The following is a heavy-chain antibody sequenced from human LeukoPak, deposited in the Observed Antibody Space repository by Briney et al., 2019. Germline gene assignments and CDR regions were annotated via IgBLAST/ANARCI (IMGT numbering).Heavy chain of an antibody. CDR2: ISGSGGST. D-gene: IGHD3-16*02. CDR1: GFTFSSYA. CDR3: AKEPMITFGGVIVPNQDY. J-gene: IGHJ4*02. V-gene: IGHV3-23*01. Sequence: GGSLRLSCAASGFTFSSYAMSWVRQAPGKGLEWVSAISGSGGSTHYADSVKGRFTISRDSSKNTLYLQMNSLRAEDTAVYYCAKEPMITFGGVIVPNQDYWGQGTLVTVSS.